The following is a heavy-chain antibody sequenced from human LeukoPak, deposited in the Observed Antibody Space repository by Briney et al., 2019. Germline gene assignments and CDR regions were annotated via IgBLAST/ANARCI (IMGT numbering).Heavy chain of an antibody. Sequence: RTGGSLRLSCAASGFTFSSYSMNWVRQAPGKGLEWVSYISSSSSTIYYADSVKGRFTISRDNAKNSLYLQMNSLRAEDTAVYYCARDATGGSGSYIWFDPWGQGTLVTVSS. CDR3: ARDATGGSGSYIWFDP. J-gene: IGHJ5*02. V-gene: IGHV3-48*01. CDR1: GFTFSSYS. CDR2: ISSSSSTI. D-gene: IGHD3-10*01.